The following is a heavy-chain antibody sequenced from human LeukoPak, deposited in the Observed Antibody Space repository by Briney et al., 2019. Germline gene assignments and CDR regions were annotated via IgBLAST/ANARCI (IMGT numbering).Heavy chain of an antibody. CDR1: GFMFDDYT. CDR3: AKGDVDSPMNFYH. D-gene: IGHD5-18*01. CDR2: INWDGGST. Sequence: GGSLRLSCAASGFMFDDYTMHWVRQAPGKALEWVSLINWDGGSTYYAGSVKGRFTISRDNSKNSLYLQMNSLRTEDTALYYCAKGDVDSPMNFYHWGQGTLVTVSS. J-gene: IGHJ4*02. V-gene: IGHV3-43*01.